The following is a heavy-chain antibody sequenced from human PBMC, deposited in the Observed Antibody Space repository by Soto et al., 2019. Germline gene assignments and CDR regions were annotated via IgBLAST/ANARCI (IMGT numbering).Heavy chain of an antibody. D-gene: IGHD3-16*01. CDR2: IGTAGDT. V-gene: IGHV3-13*01. CDR3: VRDGGGTRGGYYYYSMDG. CDR1: GFIFSNYD. Sequence: EVQLVESGGGLVQPGGSLRLSCTVSGFIFSNYDMHWVRQVTGRGLEWVSAIGTAGDTYYPGSVKGRFTSSRENAKNSLYLQMSSLRAENSAVYYCVRDGGGTRGGYYYYSMDGWGQGTTVIVSS. J-gene: IGHJ6*02.